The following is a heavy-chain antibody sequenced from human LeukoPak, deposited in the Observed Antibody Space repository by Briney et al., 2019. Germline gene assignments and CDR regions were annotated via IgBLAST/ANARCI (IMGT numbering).Heavy chain of an antibody. D-gene: IGHD4-17*01. CDR1: GASISSGGIY. CDR3: ARYATLDYGDYNSFPYF. J-gene: IGHJ4*02. V-gene: IGHV4-31*03. Sequence: SQTLSLTCTVSGASISSGGIYWGWPPQPRGKGLEWIGYIHYSGSTYYTPSLKSRVTMSADTSRNQFSLKLSSVTAADTAVYYCARYATLDYGDYNSFPYFWGQGTLVTVSS. CDR2: IHYSGST.